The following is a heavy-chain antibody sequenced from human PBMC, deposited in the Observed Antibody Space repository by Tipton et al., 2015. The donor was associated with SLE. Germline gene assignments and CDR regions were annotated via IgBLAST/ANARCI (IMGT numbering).Heavy chain of an antibody. CDR3: ARQRLRLLSPLDA. CDR1: GDSLSSNNYY. CDR2: IHYAGGT. Sequence: LRLSCSVSGDSLSSNNYYWSWIRQSPAQGLEWIGTIHYAGGTYYNPSLRSRLTISVDTSENHFSLNLNSVTAADTAVYYCARQRLRLLSPLDAWGQGTTVTV. D-gene: IGHD3-10*01. V-gene: IGHV4-39*01. J-gene: IGHJ6*02.